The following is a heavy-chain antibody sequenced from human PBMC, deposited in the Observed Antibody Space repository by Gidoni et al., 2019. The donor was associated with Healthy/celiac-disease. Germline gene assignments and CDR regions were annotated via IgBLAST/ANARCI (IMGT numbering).Heavy chain of an antibody. CDR3: AKGGEYCSGGSCYDYYGMDV. CDR2: ISYDGSNK. J-gene: IGHJ6*02. V-gene: IGHV3-30*18. D-gene: IGHD2-15*01. CDR1: GFTFSSYG. Sequence: QVQLVESGGGVVQPGRSLRLSCAASGFTFSSYGMHWVRQAPGKGLECVAVISYDGSNKYYADSVKGRFTISRDNSKNTLYLQMNSLRAEDTAVYYCAKGGEYCSGGSCYDYYGMDVWGQGTTVTVSS.